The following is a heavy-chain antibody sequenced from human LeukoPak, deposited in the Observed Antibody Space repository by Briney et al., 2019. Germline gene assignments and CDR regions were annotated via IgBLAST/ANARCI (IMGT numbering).Heavy chain of an antibody. Sequence: TETLSLTCTVSGGSISSSSYYWGWIRQPPGKGLEWIGSIYYSGSTYYSPSLKSRVTISVDTSKNQFSLKLSSVTAADTAVYYCARRIVVTRGFDYWGPGNPGHRLL. CDR2: IYYSGST. CDR3: ARRIVVTRGFDY. D-gene: IGHD4-23*01. CDR1: GGSISSSSYY. J-gene: IGHJ4*02. V-gene: IGHV4-39*01.